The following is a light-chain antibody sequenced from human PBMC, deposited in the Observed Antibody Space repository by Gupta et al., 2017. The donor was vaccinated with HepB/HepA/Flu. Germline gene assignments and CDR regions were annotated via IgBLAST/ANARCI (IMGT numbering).Light chain of an antibody. CDR2: SDD. V-gene: IGLV1-36*01. J-gene: IGLJ1*01. CDR3: AGSDDSLNAEV. CDR1: SSNIGKNA. Sequence: QSVLTQPPSVSEAPRQRVTISCSGSSSNIGKNAVNWYQQLPGKAPKLLIESDDLLSSGVSDRVSCYKSGTYASPDTSGLQSEDEADDYCAGSDDSLNAEVFGTGTKVTVL.